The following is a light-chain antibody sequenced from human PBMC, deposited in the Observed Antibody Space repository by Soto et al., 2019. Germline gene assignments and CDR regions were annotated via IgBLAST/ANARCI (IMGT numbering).Light chain of an antibody. CDR3: QQYGSSPWT. CDR1: QSVSSPY. J-gene: IGKJ1*01. V-gene: IGKV3-20*01. CDR2: GAS. Sequence: EIVLTQSPGTLSLSPGERATLSCRASQSVSSPYLAWNQQKPGQAPRLLVYGASSRAAGIPDRLTGSGSGTDFTLTISRLEPEDFAVYYCQQYGSSPWTFGQGTKVEIK.